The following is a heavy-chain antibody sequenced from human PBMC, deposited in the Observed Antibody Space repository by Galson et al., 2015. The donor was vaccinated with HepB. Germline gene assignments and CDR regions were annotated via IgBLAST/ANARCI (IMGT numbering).Heavy chain of an antibody. CDR1: GFTFSGSG. D-gene: IGHD6-13*01. CDR2: IRNRANNYAT. V-gene: IGHV3-73*01. CDR3: TRPGYGSSWFLDYSHGMDI. J-gene: IGHJ6*02. Sequence: LRLSCAASGFTFSGSGIHWVRLASGKGLEWVGRIRNRANNYATAYAASVRGRFTVSRDDPKNTAYLQMNSLKTEDTAVYYCTRPGYGSSWFLDYSHGMDIWGQGTTVIVS.